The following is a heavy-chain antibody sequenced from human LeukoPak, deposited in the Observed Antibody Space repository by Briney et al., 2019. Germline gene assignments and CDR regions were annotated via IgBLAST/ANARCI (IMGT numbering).Heavy chain of an antibody. V-gene: IGHV1-8*01. Sequence: VASVKVSCKASGYTFTSYDINWVRQATGQGLEWMGWMNPNSGNTGYAQKFQGRVTMTTDTSTSTAYMELRSLRSDDTAVYYCARDEVGWPSGPDYWGQGTLVTVSS. D-gene: IGHD2-15*01. CDR1: GYTFTSYD. CDR2: MNPNSGNT. CDR3: ARDEVGWPSGPDY. J-gene: IGHJ4*02.